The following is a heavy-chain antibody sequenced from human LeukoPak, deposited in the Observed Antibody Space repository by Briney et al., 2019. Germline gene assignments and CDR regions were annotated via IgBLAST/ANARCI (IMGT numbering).Heavy chain of an antibody. CDR3: AKGENWQHLVHF. CDR1: GFTVSSNY. J-gene: IGHJ4*02. D-gene: IGHD6-13*01. CDR2: IYSGGST. V-gene: IGHV3-53*01. Sequence: PGEPLKISCAASGFTVSSNYMSWVRQAPGKGLEWVSIIYSGGSTYYAGSVKGRFTISRDNSKNTLYLQMNSLRAEDTAVYYCAKGENWQHLVHFWGQGTLVPVCS.